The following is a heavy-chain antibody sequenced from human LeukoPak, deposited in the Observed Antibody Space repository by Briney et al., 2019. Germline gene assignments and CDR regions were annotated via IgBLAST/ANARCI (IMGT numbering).Heavy chain of an antibody. CDR1: GGSISGHY. CDR2: IYYSGST. V-gene: IGHV4-59*11. J-gene: IGHJ4*02. CDR3: ARAAPGRLRLAYWYYFDY. Sequence: SETLSLTCTVSGGSISGHYWSRIRQPPGKGLEWIGYIYYSGSTNYNPSLKSRVTISVDTSKNQFSLKLSSVTAADTAVYYCARAAPGRLRLAYWYYFDYWGQGTMVTVS. D-gene: IGHD2-8*02.